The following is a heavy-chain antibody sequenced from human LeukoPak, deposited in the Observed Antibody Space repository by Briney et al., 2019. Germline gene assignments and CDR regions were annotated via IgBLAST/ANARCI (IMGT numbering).Heavy chain of an antibody. CDR3: ARDRGRVEGGYSYGSDAFDI. CDR1: GFTFSSYS. Sequence: GGSLGLSCAASGFTFSSYSMNWVRQAPGKGLEWVSSISSSSSYIYYADSVKGRFTISRDNAKNSLYLQMNSLRAEDTAVYYCARDRGRVEGGYSYGSDAFDIWGQGTMVTVSS. CDR2: ISSSSSYI. D-gene: IGHD5-18*01. J-gene: IGHJ3*02. V-gene: IGHV3-21*01.